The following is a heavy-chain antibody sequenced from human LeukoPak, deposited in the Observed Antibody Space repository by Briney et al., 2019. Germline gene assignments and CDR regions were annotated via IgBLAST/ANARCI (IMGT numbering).Heavy chain of an antibody. V-gene: IGHV4-59*01. D-gene: IGHD2-15*01. CDR1: GGSISSYY. CDR3: ARDARYCSGGSCYNWFDP. CDR2: IYYSGST. Sequence: SETLSLTCTVSGGSISSYYWSWIRQPPGKGLEWIGYIYYSGSTNYNPSLKSRVTISVDTPKNQFSLKLSSVTAADTAVYYCARDARYCSGGSCYNWFDPWGQGTLVTVSS. J-gene: IGHJ5*02.